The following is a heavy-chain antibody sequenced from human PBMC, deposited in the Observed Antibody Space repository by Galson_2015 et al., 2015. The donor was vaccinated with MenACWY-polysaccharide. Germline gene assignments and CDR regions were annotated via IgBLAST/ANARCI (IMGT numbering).Heavy chain of an antibody. D-gene: IGHD3-3*01. V-gene: IGHV3-7*01. CDR2: INQDGSEK. Sequence: SLRLSCAASGFTFSTYWMSWVRQAPGKGLEWVANINQDGSEKYYVDSLKGRFSISRDNAKNSLYLQMNGLRAEDTAVYYCAKSELRLLEWPIICHYMDVWGKGTTVTVSS. CDR1: GFTFSTYW. CDR3: AKSELRLLEWPIICHYMDV. J-gene: IGHJ6*03.